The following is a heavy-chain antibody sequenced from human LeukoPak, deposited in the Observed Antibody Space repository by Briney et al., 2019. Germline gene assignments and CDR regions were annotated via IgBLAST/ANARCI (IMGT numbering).Heavy chain of an antibody. J-gene: IGHJ4*02. CDR3: ARDAYNYGCWYFDY. D-gene: IGHD3-10*01. CDR2: IYYSGST. V-gene: IGHV4-59*01. Sequence: PSETLSLTCTVSGGSISNYYWTWIRQPPGKGLEWIGYIYYSGSTNYNPSLNSRVTISVDTSKNQFSLKLSSVTAADTAVYYCARDAYNYGCWYFDYWGQGILVTVSS. CDR1: GGSISNYY.